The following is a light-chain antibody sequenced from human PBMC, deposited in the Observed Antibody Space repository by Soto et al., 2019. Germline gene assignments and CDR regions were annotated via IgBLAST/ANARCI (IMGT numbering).Light chain of an antibody. CDR2: DAS. CDR1: QSISDW. V-gene: IGKV1-5*01. CDR3: QQYNNYST. J-gene: IGKJ1*01. Sequence: DIQMTQSPSTLSASLGDRVTITCRASQSISDWLAWFQLKPGKAPKLLIYDASSLESGVPSRFSGSGSGTEFTLTISSLQPDDFATYYCQQYNNYSTFGQGTKVDI.